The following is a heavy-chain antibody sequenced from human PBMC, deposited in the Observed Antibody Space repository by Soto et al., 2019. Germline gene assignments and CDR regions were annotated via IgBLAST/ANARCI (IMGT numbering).Heavy chain of an antibody. CDR3: ARDRGSDALDS. D-gene: IGHD3-16*01. V-gene: IGHV1-18*01. CDR2: ISANNGNT. J-gene: IGHJ4*02. CDR1: GYSFTSYG. Sequence: QVQLVQSGAEVKKPGASVKVSCKASGYSFTSYGISWVRQAPGQGLEWMGWISANNGNTNYAKGRVTMTTDTSTSTAYMELRSLRSDDTAVYYCARDRGSDALDSWGQGTLVTVSS.